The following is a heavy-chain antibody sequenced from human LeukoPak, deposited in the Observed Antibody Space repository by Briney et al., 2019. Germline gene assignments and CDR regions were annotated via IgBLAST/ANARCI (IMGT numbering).Heavy chain of an antibody. Sequence: SETLSLTCAVSGGSISSSNWWSWVRQPPGKGLEWIGEIYHSGSTNYNPSLKSRVTISVDTSKNQFSLKLSSVTAADTAVYYCARRSGSYVDYWGQGTLVTVSS. V-gene: IGHV4-4*02. D-gene: IGHD1-26*01. J-gene: IGHJ4*02. CDR3: ARRSGSYVDY. CDR1: GGSISSSNW. CDR2: IYHSGST.